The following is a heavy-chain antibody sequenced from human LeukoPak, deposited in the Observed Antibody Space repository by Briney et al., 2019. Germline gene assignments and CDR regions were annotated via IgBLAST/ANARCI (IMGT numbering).Heavy chain of an antibody. V-gene: IGHV4-30-4*08. D-gene: IGHD7-27*01. Sequence: PSETLSLTCTVSGGSISSGDDYWSWSRQPPGKGLEWIGYIYYSGSTYYNPSLKTRVTISVDTSKNQFSLKLSSVTAADTAVYYCASLGDENWGSEIDYWGQGTLVTVSS. CDR1: GGSISSGDDY. CDR3: ASLGDENWGSEIDY. J-gene: IGHJ4*02. CDR2: IYYSGST.